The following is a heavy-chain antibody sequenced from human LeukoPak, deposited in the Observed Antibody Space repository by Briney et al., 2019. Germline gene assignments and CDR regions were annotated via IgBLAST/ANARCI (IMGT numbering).Heavy chain of an antibody. J-gene: IGHJ6*03. D-gene: IGHD5-24*01. CDR3: ARGTWATLYYYYMDV. CDR1: GFTFSSYW. CDR2: INSDGSST. Sequence: PGGSLRLSCAASGFTFSSYWMHWVRQAPGKGLVWVSRINSDGSSTSYADSVKGRYTISRVNAKNTLYLQMNSLRAEDTAVYYCARGTWATLYYYYMDVWGKGTTVTVSS. V-gene: IGHV3-74*01.